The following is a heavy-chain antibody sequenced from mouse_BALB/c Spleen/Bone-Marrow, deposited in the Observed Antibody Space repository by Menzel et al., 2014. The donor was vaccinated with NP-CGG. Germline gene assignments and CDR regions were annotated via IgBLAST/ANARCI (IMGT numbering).Heavy chain of an antibody. Sequence: EVQLQQSGAELVRSGASVKLSCIASGFNIKDYYMHWVKQRPEQGLEWIGWIDPENGDTEYAPKFQGKATMTADTSSNTAYLQLSSLTSEDTAVYYCNGGYYEAWFAYWGQGTLVTVSA. J-gene: IGHJ3*01. D-gene: IGHD2-3*01. CDR1: GFNIKDYY. V-gene: IGHV14-4*02. CDR3: NGGYYEAWFAY. CDR2: IDPENGDT.